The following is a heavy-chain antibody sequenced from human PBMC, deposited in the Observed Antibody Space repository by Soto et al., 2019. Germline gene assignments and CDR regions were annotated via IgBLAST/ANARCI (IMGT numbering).Heavy chain of an antibody. CDR3: ARIPFYDFDY. D-gene: IGHD4-17*01. CDR2: IYYSGST. Sequence: QLQLQESGPGLVKPSETLSLTCTVSGGSINGSYYYWAWIRQPPGKGLQWIGNIYYSGSTDYNPSLKSRVTISVDTSKIQVSLRLRSVTAEDTAVYSCARIPFYDFDYWGQRTLLTVSS. J-gene: IGHJ4*02. V-gene: IGHV4-39*01. CDR1: GGSINGSYYY.